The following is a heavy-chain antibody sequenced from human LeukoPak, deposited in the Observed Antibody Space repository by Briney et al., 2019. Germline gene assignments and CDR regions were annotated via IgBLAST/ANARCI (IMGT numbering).Heavy chain of an antibody. J-gene: IGHJ6*03. CDR3: ARCSSSWYAYYYYYYMDV. V-gene: IGHV3-66*01. CDR2: IYSGGST. CDR1: GFTVSSKY. Sequence: GGSLRLSCAASGFTVSSKYMSWVRLAPGKGLEWASVIYSGGSTYYADSVKGRFTISRDNSKNTVYLQMNSLRAEDTAVYYCARCSSSWYAYYYYYYMDVWGKGTTVTISS. D-gene: IGHD6-13*01.